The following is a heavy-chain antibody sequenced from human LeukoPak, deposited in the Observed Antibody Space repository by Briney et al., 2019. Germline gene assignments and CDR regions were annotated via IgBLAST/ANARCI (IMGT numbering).Heavy chain of an antibody. D-gene: IGHD6-19*01. CDR2: INPSGGST. CDR1: GYTFTSYY. V-gene: IGHV1-46*01. CDR3: ARDGIAVAGTSFAPYVY. Sequence: ASVKVSCKASGYTFTSYYMHWVRQAPGQGLEWMGIINPSGGSTSYAQKFQGRVTMTRDMSTSTVYMELSSLRSEDTAVYYCARDGIAVAGTSFAPYVYWGQGTLVTVSS. J-gene: IGHJ4*02.